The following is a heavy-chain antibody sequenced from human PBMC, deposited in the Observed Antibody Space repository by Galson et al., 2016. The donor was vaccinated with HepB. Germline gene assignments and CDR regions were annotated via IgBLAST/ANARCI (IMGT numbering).Heavy chain of an antibody. Sequence: CAISGDSVSSNSATWNWIRQSPSRGLEWLGRTYYRSEWYNDYALSVKSRITINPDISKNQFSLQLNSVTPEDTAVYYCARVRSGYSGYANPYYYGMDVWGQGTTVTVSS. V-gene: IGHV6-1*01. CDR2: TYYRSEWYN. CDR3: ARVRSGYSGYANPYYYGMDV. D-gene: IGHD5-12*01. J-gene: IGHJ6*02. CDR1: GDSVSSNSAT.